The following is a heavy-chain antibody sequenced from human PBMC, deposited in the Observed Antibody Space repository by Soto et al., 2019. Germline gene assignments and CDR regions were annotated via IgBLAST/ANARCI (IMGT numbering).Heavy chain of an antibody. V-gene: IGHV5-51*01. CDR1: GYSFTSYW. J-gene: IGHJ2*01. CDR3: ARVSGRYCSGGRCYSGYFDL. CDR2: IYPGDSDT. Sequence: GESLKISCKGSGYSFTSYWIGWVRQMPGKGLEWMGIIYPGDSDTRYSPSFQGQVTISADKSISTAYLQWSSLKASDTAMYHCARVSGRYCSGGRCYSGYFDLWGRGTLVTVSS. D-gene: IGHD2-15*01.